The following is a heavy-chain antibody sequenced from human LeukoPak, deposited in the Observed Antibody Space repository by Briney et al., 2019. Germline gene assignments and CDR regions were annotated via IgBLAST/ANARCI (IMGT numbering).Heavy chain of an antibody. CDR3: ARDVSGWRFDY. Sequence: SETLSLTCTVSGGSISTTSYYWVWIRQPPGKGLDWIGSISYSGSTSYSPSLQSRVTMSRDTSSNQVSLKVTSVTAADTAVYFCARDVSGWRFDYWGQGTLVTVSS. D-gene: IGHD6-19*01. CDR2: ISYSGST. CDR1: GGSISTTSYY. J-gene: IGHJ4*02. V-gene: IGHV4-39*02.